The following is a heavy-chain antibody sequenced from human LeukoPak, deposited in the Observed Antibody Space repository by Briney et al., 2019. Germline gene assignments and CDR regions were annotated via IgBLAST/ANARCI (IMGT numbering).Heavy chain of an antibody. Sequence: SETLSLTCTISGASSRHNWSWIRQPPGKGLEWIGDIYYSGSTKYNPSLKSRVTISVDASKNQFSLKLRSVTAADTAVYYCARDRYDSVYNWFDPWGQGTLVTVSS. D-gene: IGHD3-22*01. CDR3: ARDRYDSVYNWFDP. CDR2: IYYSGST. J-gene: IGHJ5*02. V-gene: IGHV4-59*11. CDR1: GASSRHN.